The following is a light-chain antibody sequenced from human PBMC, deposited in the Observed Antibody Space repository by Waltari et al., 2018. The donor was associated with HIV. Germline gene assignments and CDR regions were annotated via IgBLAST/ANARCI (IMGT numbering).Light chain of an antibody. V-gene: IGLV1-44*01. Sequence: QSVLTQPPSASGAPGRGAHISSSGSSSNIGQDPVNWYQQIPAAAPKPLIYGRNLRAPGVPDRFAGSKSGTSASLVISGLQSDDEADYYCAAWDESLHGYVFGPGTTVTVL. J-gene: IGLJ1*01. CDR2: GRN. CDR1: SSNIGQDP. CDR3: AAWDESLHGYV.